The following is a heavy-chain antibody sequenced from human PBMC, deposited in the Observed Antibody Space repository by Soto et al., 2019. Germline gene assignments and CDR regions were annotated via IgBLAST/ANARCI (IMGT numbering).Heavy chain of an antibody. J-gene: IGHJ3*02. V-gene: IGHV4-59*04. Sequence: SETLSLTCTVSGGSISSYYWSWIRQPPGKGLEWIGYIYNSGSTYYNSSLKSRVTISVDRSKNHFFLNLTSVTAADTAVYYCATYRKFFQIWGQGTKVTVSS. CDR1: GGSISSYY. CDR3: ATYRKFFQI. CDR2: IYNSGST.